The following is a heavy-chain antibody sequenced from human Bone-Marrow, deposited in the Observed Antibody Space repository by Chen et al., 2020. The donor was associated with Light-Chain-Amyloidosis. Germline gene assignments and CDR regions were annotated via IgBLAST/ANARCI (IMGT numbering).Heavy chain of an antibody. J-gene: IGHJ4*02. V-gene: IGHV5-51*01. CDR1: GYTFPNYW. CDR3: ARRRDGYNFDY. CDR2: IYPDDSDA. D-gene: IGHD5-12*01. Sequence: EVQLEQSGPEVKKPVESLKISFKGSGYTFPNYWIGWVRQMPGKGLEWMGVIYPDDSDARYSPSFEGQVTISADKSITTAYLQWRSLKASDTAMYYCARRRDGYNFDYWGQGTLVTVSS.